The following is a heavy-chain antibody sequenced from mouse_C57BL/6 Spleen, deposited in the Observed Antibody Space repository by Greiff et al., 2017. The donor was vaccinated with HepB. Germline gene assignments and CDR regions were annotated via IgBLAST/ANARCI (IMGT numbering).Heavy chain of an antibody. D-gene: IGHD1-1*01. J-gene: IGHJ3*01. CDR3: ARDIYYYGSSPAWFAY. CDR2: ISDGGSYT. Sequence: EVQVVESGGGLVKPGGSLKLSCAASGFTFSSYAMSWVRQTPEKRLEWVATISDGGSYTYYPDNVKGRFTISRDNAKNNLYLQMSHLKSEDTAMYYCARDIYYYGSSPAWFAYWGQGTLVTVSA. CDR1: GFTFSSYA. V-gene: IGHV5-4*01.